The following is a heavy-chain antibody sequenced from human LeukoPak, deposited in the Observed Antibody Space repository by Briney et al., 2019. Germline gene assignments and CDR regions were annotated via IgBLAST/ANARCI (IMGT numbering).Heavy chain of an antibody. D-gene: IGHD6-19*01. J-gene: IGHJ4*02. Sequence: GGSLRLSCAASGFTFSNYWMHWVRQVPGKGLVWVSRIKSDGSITNYADSVEGRFTISRDNTNNALYLQMNSLRVEDTAVYYCVKNDGWFHLAQWGQGTLVTVSS. CDR3: VKNDGWFHLAQ. V-gene: IGHV3-74*01. CDR1: GFTFSNYW. CDR2: IKSDGSIT.